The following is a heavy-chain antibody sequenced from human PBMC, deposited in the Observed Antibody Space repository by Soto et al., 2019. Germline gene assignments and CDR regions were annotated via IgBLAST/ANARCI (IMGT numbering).Heavy chain of an antibody. V-gene: IGHV6-1*01. CDR2: TYYRSKWYN. CDR1: GDSVSRNSAA. CDR3: ARGAAAGPRNYYHYSYAMDV. Sequence: PSQTLSLTCAISGDSVSRNSAAWNWIRQSPSRGLEWLGRTYYRSKWYNDYAVSVKSRITINPDTSKNQFSLHLNSVTPEDTAVFYCARGAAAGPRNYYHYSYAMDVRGQGTTVTVS. D-gene: IGHD6-13*01. J-gene: IGHJ6*02.